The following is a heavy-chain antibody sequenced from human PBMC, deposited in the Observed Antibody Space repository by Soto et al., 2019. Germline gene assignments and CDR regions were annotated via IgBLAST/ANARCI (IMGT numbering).Heavy chain of an antibody. V-gene: IGHV4-34*01. J-gene: IGHJ4*02. CDR2: INHSGST. CDR1: GGSFSGYY. D-gene: IGHD2-8*02. CDR3: ARDKITGLFDY. Sequence: SETLSLPCAVYGGSFSGYYWTWIRQPPGKGLEWIGEINHSGSTNYNPSLKSRGTISVDTSKNQFSLKLTSVTAADTAVYYCARDKITGLFDYWGQGTLATVSS.